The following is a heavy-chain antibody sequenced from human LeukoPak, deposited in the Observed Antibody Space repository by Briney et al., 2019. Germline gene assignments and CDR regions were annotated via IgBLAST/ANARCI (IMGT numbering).Heavy chain of an antibody. Sequence: VASVKVSCKASGYTFTSYGISWVRQAPGQGLEWMGWISAYNGNTNYAQKLQGRVTMTTDTSTSTAYMELRSLRSDDTAVYYCARDLPIAARPGFDYWGQGTLVTVSS. D-gene: IGHD6-6*01. V-gene: IGHV1-18*01. CDR3: ARDLPIAARPGFDY. CDR1: GYTFTSYG. CDR2: ISAYNGNT. J-gene: IGHJ4*02.